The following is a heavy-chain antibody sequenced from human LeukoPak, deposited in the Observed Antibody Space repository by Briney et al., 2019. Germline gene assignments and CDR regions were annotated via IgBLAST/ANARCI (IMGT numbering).Heavy chain of an antibody. CDR2: ISGSGGST. CDR1: GFTFSSYA. Sequence: PGGSLRLSCAASGFTFSSYAMSWVRQAPGKGLEWVSAISGSGGSTYYADSVKGRFTISRDNSKNTLYLQMNSLRAEDTAVYYCAKAPPYSYGFLITGTTLSGHYWGQGTLVTVSS. CDR3: AKAPPYSYGFLITGTTLSGHY. J-gene: IGHJ4*02. V-gene: IGHV3-23*01. D-gene: IGHD1-7*01.